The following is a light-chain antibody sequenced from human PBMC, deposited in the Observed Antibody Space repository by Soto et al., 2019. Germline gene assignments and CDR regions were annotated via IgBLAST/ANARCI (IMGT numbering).Light chain of an antibody. CDR3: AAWDDSLNAVA. J-gene: IGLJ2*01. V-gene: IGLV1-44*01. CDR2: SNN. CDR1: SSNIGSNT. Sequence: QSVLTQPPSASGTPGQRGTMSCSGSSSNIGSNTVNWYQQRPGTAPKLLIYSNNQRASGGPDRFSGSKSGTSASLAISGLQYEDEADYYCAAWDDSLNAVAFGGGTKVTVL.